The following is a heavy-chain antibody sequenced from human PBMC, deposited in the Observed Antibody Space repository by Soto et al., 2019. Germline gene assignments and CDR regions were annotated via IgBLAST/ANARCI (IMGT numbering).Heavy chain of an antibody. CDR1: GFTFSSYA. CDR2: ISYDGSNK. CDR3: ARSRIAVAGRLVDY. D-gene: IGHD6-19*01. J-gene: IGHJ4*02. Sequence: GGSLRLSCAASGFTFSSYAMHWVRQAPGKGLEWVAVISYDGSNKYYADSVKGRFTISRDNSKNTLYLQMNSLRAEDTAVYYCARSRIAVAGRLVDYWGQGTLSPSPQ. V-gene: IGHV3-30-3*01.